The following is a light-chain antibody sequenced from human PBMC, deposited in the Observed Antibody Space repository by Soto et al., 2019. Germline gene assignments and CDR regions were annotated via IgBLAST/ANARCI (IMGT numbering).Light chain of an antibody. Sequence: DIQMTQSPSSLSASVGDRVTITCRASQSINSYLNWYQQKPGKAPKILIYAASSLQRGFPSRFSGSGSGTDFNLTTNSLQPEDFAPYFCQQSYGAPYTFGQGTKLEIK. CDR2: AAS. CDR1: QSINSY. V-gene: IGKV1-39*01. CDR3: QQSYGAPYT. J-gene: IGKJ2*01.